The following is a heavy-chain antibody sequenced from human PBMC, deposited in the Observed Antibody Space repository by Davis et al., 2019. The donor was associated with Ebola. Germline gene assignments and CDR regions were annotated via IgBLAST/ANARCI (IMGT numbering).Heavy chain of an antibody. Sequence: GESLKISCAASGFTFSSYGMHWVRQAPGKGLEWVAVISYDGSNKYYADSVKGRFTISRDNSKNTLYLQMNSLRVEDTAVYYCAKGKGWFDPWGQGTLVTVSS. CDR2: ISYDGSNK. V-gene: IGHV3-30*18. CDR3: AKGKGWFDP. CDR1: GFTFSSYG. J-gene: IGHJ5*02.